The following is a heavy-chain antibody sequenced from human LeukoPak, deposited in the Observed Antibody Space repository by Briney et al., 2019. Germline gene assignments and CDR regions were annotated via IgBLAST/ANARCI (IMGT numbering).Heavy chain of an antibody. CDR1: GGSISSYY. D-gene: IGHD3-22*01. CDR2: IYTSGST. CDR3: ARGRAHDSSGIPLDY. J-gene: IGHJ4*02. Sequence: PSETLSLTCTVSGGSISSYYWSWIRQPAGKGLEWLGRIYTSGSTNYNPSLKSRVTISVDTSKNQFSLKLSSVTAADTAVYYCARGRAHDSSGIPLDYWGQGTLVTVSS. V-gene: IGHV4-4*07.